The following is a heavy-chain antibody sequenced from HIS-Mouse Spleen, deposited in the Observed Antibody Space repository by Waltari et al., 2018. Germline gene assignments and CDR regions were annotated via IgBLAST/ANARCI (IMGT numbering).Heavy chain of an antibody. D-gene: IGHD6-13*01. CDR2: IYYSGST. CDR3: AREIPYSSSWYDWYFDL. Sequence: QLQLQESGAGLAKPSETLSLTCPAAAGSITSTSYNCGWIRQPPGKGLEWIGSIYYSGSTYYNPSLKSRVTISVDTSKNQFSLKLSSVTAADTAVYYCAREIPYSSSWYDWYFDLWGRGTLVTVSS. CDR1: AGSITSTSYN. V-gene: IGHV4-39*07. J-gene: IGHJ2*01.